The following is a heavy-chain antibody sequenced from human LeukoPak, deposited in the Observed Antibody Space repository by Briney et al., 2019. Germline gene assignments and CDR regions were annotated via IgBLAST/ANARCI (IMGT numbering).Heavy chain of an antibody. Sequence: GGSLRLSCAASGLTFSSYGMHWVRQAPGKGLEWVSYISSSGSTIYYADSVKGRFTISRDNAKNSLYLQMNSLRAEDTAVYYCASYIVGATIDYWGQGTLVTVSS. CDR2: ISSSGSTI. V-gene: IGHV3-48*04. J-gene: IGHJ4*02. CDR3: ASYIVGATIDY. D-gene: IGHD1-26*01. CDR1: GLTFSSYG.